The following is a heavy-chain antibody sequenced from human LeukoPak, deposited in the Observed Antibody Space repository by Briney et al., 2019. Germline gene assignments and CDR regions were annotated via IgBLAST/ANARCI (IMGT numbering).Heavy chain of an antibody. J-gene: IGHJ4*02. V-gene: IGHV3-74*01. Sequence: GGSLRLSCAASGFTFSSYWMHWVRQAPGKGLVWVSRINSDGSSTIYADSVKGRFTISRDNAKNTLFLQMNSLRAEDTAVYYCARVAVVPVAYFDYWGQGTLVTVSS. CDR2: INSDGSST. CDR1: GFTFSSYW. D-gene: IGHD2-2*01. CDR3: ARVAVVPVAYFDY.